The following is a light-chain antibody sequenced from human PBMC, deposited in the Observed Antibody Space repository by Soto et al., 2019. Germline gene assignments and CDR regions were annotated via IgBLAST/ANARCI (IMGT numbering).Light chain of an antibody. CDR3: QSYDRSLSGFHV. V-gene: IGLV1-40*01. CDR2: GNS. CDR1: SSNIGAGYD. J-gene: IGLJ1*01. Sequence: SVLTQPPSVSGAPGQRVTISCTGNSSNIGAGYDVHWYQHLPGTAPKLLIYGNSNRPSGVPDRFSGSKSGTSASLAITGLQAEDEADYYCQSYDRSLSGFHVFGTGTRSPS.